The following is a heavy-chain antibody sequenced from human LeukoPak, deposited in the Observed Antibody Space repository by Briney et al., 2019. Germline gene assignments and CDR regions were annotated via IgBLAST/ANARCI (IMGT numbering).Heavy chain of an antibody. CDR3: AKPAKTDYADY. J-gene: IGHJ4*02. D-gene: IGHD1-14*01. CDR2: SGSGGNT. V-gene: IGHV3-23*01. Sequence: GGTLRLSCAASRFTFSSYAMNWVRQAPGKGLEWVSASGSGGNTYYADSVKGRFTISRDNSNNTLYLQMNSLRAEDTALYYCAKPAKTDYADYWGQGTLVTVSS. CDR1: RFTFSSYA.